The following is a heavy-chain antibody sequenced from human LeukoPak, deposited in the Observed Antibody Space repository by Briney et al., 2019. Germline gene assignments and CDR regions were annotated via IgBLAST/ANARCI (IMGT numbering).Heavy chain of an antibody. Sequence: ASVKVSCKASGYTFTGYYIHWVRQAPGQGLEWMGWINPYSGDTAYAQKFQGRVTMTRDTSISTAYMELNRLRSDDTAVYYCARGSYDSSDFEYFHHWGQGTLVTVSS. CDR1: GYTFTGYY. J-gene: IGHJ1*01. V-gene: IGHV1-2*02. CDR2: INPYSGDT. D-gene: IGHD3-22*01. CDR3: ARGSYDSSDFEYFHH.